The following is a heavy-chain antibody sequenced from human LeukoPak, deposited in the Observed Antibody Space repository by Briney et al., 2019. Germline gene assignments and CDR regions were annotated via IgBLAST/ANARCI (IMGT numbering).Heavy chain of an antibody. CDR2: INPNSGGT. V-gene: IGHV1-2*02. CDR3: ARVGGYCSGGSCPSPFDY. Sequence: GASVKVSCKASGYTFTGYYMHWVRQAPGQGLEWMGWINPNSGGTNYAQKFQGRVTMTRDTSTSTVYMELSSLRSEDTAVYYCARVGGYCSGGSCPSPFDYWGQGTLVTVSS. CDR1: GYTFTGYY. D-gene: IGHD2-15*01. J-gene: IGHJ4*02.